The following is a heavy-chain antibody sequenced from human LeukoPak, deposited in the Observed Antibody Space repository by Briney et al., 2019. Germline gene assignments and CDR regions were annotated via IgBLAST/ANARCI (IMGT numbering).Heavy chain of an antibody. Sequence: SETLSLTCTVSGGSISSYYWSWIRQPPGKGLEWIGYIYYSGSTNYNPSLKSRVTISVDTSKNQFSLKLSSVTAADTAVYYCARDLLNYYDSSGFDYWGQGTLVTVSS. CDR1: GGSISSYY. CDR3: ARDLLNYYDSSGFDY. D-gene: IGHD3-22*01. J-gene: IGHJ4*02. V-gene: IGHV4-59*01. CDR2: IYYSGST.